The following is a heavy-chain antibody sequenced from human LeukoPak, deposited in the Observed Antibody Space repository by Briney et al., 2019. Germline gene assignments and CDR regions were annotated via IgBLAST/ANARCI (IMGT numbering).Heavy chain of an antibody. V-gene: IGHV3-15*01. Sequence: GGSLRLSCAASGFTFSNAWMSWVRQAPGKGLEWVGRIKSKTDGGTTDYAAPVKGRFTISRDDSKNTLYLQMNSLKTEDTAVYYCARGKSLLWFGESGHDAFDIWGQGTMVTVSS. D-gene: IGHD3-10*01. J-gene: IGHJ3*02. CDR2: IKSKTDGGTT. CDR1: GFTFSNAW. CDR3: ARGKSLLWFGESGHDAFDI.